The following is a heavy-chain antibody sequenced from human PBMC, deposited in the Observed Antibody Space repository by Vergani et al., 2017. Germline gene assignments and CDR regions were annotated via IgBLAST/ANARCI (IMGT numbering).Heavy chain of an antibody. Sequence: QVQLVQSGAEVKKPGASVKVSCKASGYTFTGYYMHWVRQAPGQGLEWMGWINPNSGGTNYAQKFQGWVTMTRDTSISTDYMELSRLRSDDTAVYYGAREGKHYDILTGYLSGAFDYWGQGTLVTVSS. V-gene: IGHV1-2*04. J-gene: IGHJ4*02. CDR2: INPNSGGT. CDR3: AREGKHYDILTGYLSGAFDY. D-gene: IGHD3-9*01. CDR1: GYTFTGYY.